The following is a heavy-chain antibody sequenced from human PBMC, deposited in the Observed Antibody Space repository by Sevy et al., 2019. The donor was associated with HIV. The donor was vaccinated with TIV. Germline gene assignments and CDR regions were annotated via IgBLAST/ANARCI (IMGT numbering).Heavy chain of an antibody. CDR2: LSFGCGKI. Sequence: GGSLRLSCATSGFPFNIYSMSWVRQAPGKGLEWVSTLSFGCGKINYADSVKGRFTISRDNSENTLYLEMNSLRAEVTALYFCAREGCTKPHDYWGPGTLVTVSS. V-gene: IGHV3-23*01. CDR1: GFPFNIYS. CDR3: AREGCTKPHDY. D-gene: IGHD2-8*01. J-gene: IGHJ4*02.